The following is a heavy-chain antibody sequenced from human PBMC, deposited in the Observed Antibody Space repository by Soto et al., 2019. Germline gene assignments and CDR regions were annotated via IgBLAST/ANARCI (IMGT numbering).Heavy chain of an antibody. J-gene: IGHJ6*02. D-gene: IGHD1-7*01. CDR3: ARQTYNWNYGDILYYYYGMDV. CDR2: IIPIFGTA. V-gene: IGHV1-69*01. CDR1: GGTFSSYA. Sequence: QVQLVQSGAEVKKPGSSVKVSCKASGGTFSSYAISWVRQAPGQGLEWMGGIIPIFGTANYAQKFQGRVTITAAEATRPAYMELSSLRSEDTAVYYCARQTYNWNYGDILYYYYGMDVWGQGTTVTVSS.